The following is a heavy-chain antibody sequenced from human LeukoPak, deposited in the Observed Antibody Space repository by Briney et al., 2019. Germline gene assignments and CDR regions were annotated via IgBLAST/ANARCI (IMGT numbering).Heavy chain of an antibody. CDR1: GFTFSSYG. Sequence: GGSLRLSCAASGFTFSSYGMHWVRQAPGKGLEWVAFIRYGGSNKYYADSVKGRFTISRDNSKNVLDLQLNSLRPEDTAFYYCAKVLTYYPGSGSYYPDFWGQGTLVTVSS. J-gene: IGHJ4*02. CDR2: IRYGGSNK. CDR3: AKVLTYYPGSGSYYPDF. V-gene: IGHV3-30*02. D-gene: IGHD3-10*01.